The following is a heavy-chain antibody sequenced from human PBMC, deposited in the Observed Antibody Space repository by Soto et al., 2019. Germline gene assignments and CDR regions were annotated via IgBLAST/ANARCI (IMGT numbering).Heavy chain of an antibody. Sequence: SETLSLTCAVSGGSISSGGYSWSWIRQPPGKGLEWIGYIYHSGSTNYNPSLKSRVTISVDRSKNQFSLKLSSVTAADTAVYYCASTYYDFWSGSLRTYYYGMVVWGQGTTVTVSS. J-gene: IGHJ6*02. V-gene: IGHV4-30-2*01. CDR2: IYHSGST. CDR3: ASTYYDFWSGSLRTYYYGMVV. CDR1: GGSISSGGYS. D-gene: IGHD3-3*01.